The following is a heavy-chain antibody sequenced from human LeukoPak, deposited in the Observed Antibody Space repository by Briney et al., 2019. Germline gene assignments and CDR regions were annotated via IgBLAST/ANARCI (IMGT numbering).Heavy chain of an antibody. J-gene: IGHJ5*02. D-gene: IGHD3-22*01. CDR2: INHSGST. CDR1: GGSFSGYY. CDR3: ARGPRTYYYDSSGYYRFDP. V-gene: IGHV4-34*01. Sequence: SETLSLTCAVYGGSFSGYYWSWIRQPPGKGLEWIGEINHSGSTNYNPSLKSRVTISVDTSKNQFSLKLSSVTAADTAVYYCARGPRTYYYDSSGYYRFDPWGQGTLVTVSS.